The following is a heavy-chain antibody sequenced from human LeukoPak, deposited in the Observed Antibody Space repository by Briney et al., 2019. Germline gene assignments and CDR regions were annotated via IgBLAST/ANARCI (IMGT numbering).Heavy chain of an antibody. Sequence: SETLSLTCTVSGGSISSYYWSWIRQPPGKGLEWIGYIYYSGSTNYNPSLKSRVTISVDTSKNQLSLKLSSVTAADTAVYYCARHPHYYDSSGYLGGAFDIWGQGTMVTVSS. V-gene: IGHV4-59*08. D-gene: IGHD3-22*01. CDR3: ARHPHYYDSSGYLGGAFDI. J-gene: IGHJ3*02. CDR1: GGSISSYY. CDR2: IYYSGST.